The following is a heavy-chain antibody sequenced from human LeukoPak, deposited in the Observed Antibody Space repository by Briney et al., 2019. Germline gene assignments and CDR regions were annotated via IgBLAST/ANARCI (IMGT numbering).Heavy chain of an antibody. CDR3: ARTYYYGSGSSYFDP. CDR1: GYSISSGYY. D-gene: IGHD3-10*01. J-gene: IGHJ5*02. CDR2: IYHSGST. Sequence: SETLSLTRTVSGYSISSGYYWGWIRQPPGKGLEWIGSIYHSGSTYYNPSLKSQVTISVDTSKNQFSLNLTSVTAADTAVYYCARTYYYGSGSSYFDPWGQGTLVTVSS. V-gene: IGHV4-38-2*02.